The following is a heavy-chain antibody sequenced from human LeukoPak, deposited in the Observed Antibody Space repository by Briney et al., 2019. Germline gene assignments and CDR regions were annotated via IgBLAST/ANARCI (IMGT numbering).Heavy chain of an antibody. CDR3: ARDIAVAGTRYFQH. V-gene: IGHV3-66*01. J-gene: IGHJ1*01. D-gene: IGHD6-19*01. CDR2: IYSGGST. Sequence: GGSLRLSCAASGFTVSSNYMSWVRQAPGKGLEWVSVIYSGGSTYYADSVKGRFTISRDNSKNTLYLQMNSLRAEDTAVYYCARDIAVAGTRYFQHWGQGTLVTVSS. CDR1: GFTVSSNY.